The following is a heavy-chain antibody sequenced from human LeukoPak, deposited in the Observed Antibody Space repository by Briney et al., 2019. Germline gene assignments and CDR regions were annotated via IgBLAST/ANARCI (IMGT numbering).Heavy chain of an antibody. V-gene: IGHV4-39*01. J-gene: IGHJ4*02. D-gene: IGHD3-22*01. CDR2: IYYSGST. CDR1: GGSISSSSYY. Sequence: SETLSLTCTASGGSISSSSYYWGWIRQPPGKGLEWIGSIYYSGSTYYNPSLKSRVTISVDTSKNQFSLKLSSVTAADTAVYYCARHNDSSGYYPTNLFDYWGQGTLVTVSS. CDR3: ARHNDSSGYYPTNLFDY.